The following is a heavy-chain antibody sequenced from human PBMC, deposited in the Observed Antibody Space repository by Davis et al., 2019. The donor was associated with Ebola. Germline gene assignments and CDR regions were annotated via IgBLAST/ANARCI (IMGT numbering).Heavy chain of an antibody. CDR3: ARNLVTGLSFDALDF. CDR1: GGSISSYY. D-gene: IGHD2-21*02. J-gene: IGHJ3*01. V-gene: IGHV4-59*01. CDR2: IYYSGST. Sequence: MPSETLSLTCTVSGGSISSYYWSWIRQPPGKGLEWIGYIYYSGSTYYNPSLKSRVTISVDTSKNQFSLRLSAVTAADTAVYYCARNLVTGLSFDALDFWGQGTLFTVSS.